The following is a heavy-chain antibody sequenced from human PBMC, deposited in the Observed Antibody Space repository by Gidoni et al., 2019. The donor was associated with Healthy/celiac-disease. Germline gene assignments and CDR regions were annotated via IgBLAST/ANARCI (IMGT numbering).Heavy chain of an antibody. CDR3: AKDLPELVRGVRGFDI. D-gene: IGHD3-10*01. Sequence: EVQLVESGGGLVQPGGSLRLACSASGFPFSSYAMSWVRQAPGKGLEWVSAIGGSGGSTYYADSVKGRFTISRDNSKNTMYLQMNSLRAEDTAVYYCAKDLPELVRGVRGFDIWGQGTMVTVSS. CDR2: IGGSGGST. V-gene: IGHV3-23*04. J-gene: IGHJ3*02. CDR1: GFPFSSYA.